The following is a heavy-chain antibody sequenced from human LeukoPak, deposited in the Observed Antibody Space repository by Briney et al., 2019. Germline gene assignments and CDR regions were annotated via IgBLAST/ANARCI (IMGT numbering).Heavy chain of an antibody. J-gene: IGHJ4*02. Sequence: SETLSLTCAVSGGSISSGGYSWSWIEQPPGNGLEWIGYMYHSGSTYYNPSLKSRVTISVDRSKNQFSLKLSSVTAADTAVYYCARTYYYDSSGYYHQHYFDYWGQGTLVTVSS. CDR3: ARTYYYDSSGYYHQHYFDY. V-gene: IGHV4-30-2*01. D-gene: IGHD3-22*01. CDR2: MYHSGST. CDR1: GGSISSGGYS.